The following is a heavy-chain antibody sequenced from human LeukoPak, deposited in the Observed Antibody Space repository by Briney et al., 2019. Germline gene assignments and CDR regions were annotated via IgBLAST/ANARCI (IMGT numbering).Heavy chain of an antibody. CDR3: ARVVGGAGIGPYDY. Sequence: GASVKVSCKASGGTFSKYTISWVRQRPGQGLEWMGGITPLFGTANYAQKFQGRVTITADESASTAYMGLSSLRSEDTAVYYCARVVGGAGIGPYDYWGQGTLVTVSS. V-gene: IGHV1-69*13. D-gene: IGHD6-19*01. CDR2: ITPLFGTA. J-gene: IGHJ4*02. CDR1: GGTFSKYT.